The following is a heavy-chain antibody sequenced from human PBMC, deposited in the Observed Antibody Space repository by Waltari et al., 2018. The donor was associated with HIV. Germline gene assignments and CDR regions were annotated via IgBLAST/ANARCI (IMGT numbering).Heavy chain of an antibody. CDR3: ARQDSSGGNYYYGMDV. D-gene: IGHD3-22*01. CDR2: ISSRMIYI. V-gene: IGHV3-21*01. J-gene: IGHJ6*02. Sequence: EVQLVESGGGLVKPGGSLRLSCAASGFTFSSYSMNWVRQAPGKGVEWVSAISSRMIYICYADSVKGRFTIARDNAKNSLYLQMNSLRGEDTAVYYCARQDSSGGNYYYGMDVWGQGTTVTVSS. CDR1: GFTFSSYS.